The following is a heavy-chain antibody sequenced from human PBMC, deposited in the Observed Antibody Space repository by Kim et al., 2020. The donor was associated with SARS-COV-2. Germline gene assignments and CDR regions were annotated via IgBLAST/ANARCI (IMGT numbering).Heavy chain of an antibody. D-gene: IGHD2-15*01. Sequence: GGSLRLSCTTSGFSFGEYAMSWFRQAPGKAPEWVAFIRAKEYGGTEEYAASVKGRFIISREDSTSIAYLQMNSLETEDTGVYFCATSVGFHWGPATPVTV. CDR1: GFSFGEYA. J-gene: IGHJ4*02. CDR3: ATSVGFH. V-gene: IGHV3-49*03. CDR2: IRAKEYGGTE.